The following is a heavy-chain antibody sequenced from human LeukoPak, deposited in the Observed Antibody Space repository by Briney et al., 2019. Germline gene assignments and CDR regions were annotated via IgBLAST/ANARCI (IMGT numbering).Heavy chain of an antibody. CDR3: ARERRTMVRGVMVLFWSDP. CDR2: INHSGST. V-gene: IGHV4-34*01. D-gene: IGHD3-10*01. Sequence: SETLSLTCAVYGGSFSGYYWSWIRQPPGKGLEWIGEINHSGSTNYNPSLRSRVTISVDTSKNQFSLKLSSVTAADTAVYYCARERRTMVRGVMVLFWSDPWGQGTLVTVSS. CDR1: GGSFSGYY. J-gene: IGHJ5*02.